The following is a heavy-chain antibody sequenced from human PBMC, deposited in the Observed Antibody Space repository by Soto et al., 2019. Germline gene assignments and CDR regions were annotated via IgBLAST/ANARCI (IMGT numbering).Heavy chain of an antibody. J-gene: IGHJ4*02. CDR2: IYYSGST. Sequence: QVQLQESGPGLVKPSQTLSLTCTVSGGSISSGGYYWSWIRQHPGKGLEWIGYIYYSGSTYYNPSLTSRVTISVDTSKNQFSLKLSSVTAADTDVYYCARGGIAAAAPPDYWGQGTLVTVSS. CDR1: GGSISSGGYY. D-gene: IGHD6-13*01. CDR3: ARGGIAAAAPPDY. V-gene: IGHV4-31*03.